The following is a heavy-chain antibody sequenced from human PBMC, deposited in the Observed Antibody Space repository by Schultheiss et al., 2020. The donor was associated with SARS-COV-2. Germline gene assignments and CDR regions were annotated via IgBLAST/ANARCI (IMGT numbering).Heavy chain of an antibody. J-gene: IGHJ4*02. CDR1: GYTFTSYD. V-gene: IGHV1-8*01. CDR3: AAVPIRQGPYYDSSGYPL. Sequence: ASVKVSCKASGYTFTSYDINWVRQATGQGLEWMGWMNPNSGNTGYAQKFQERVTITRDMSTSTAYMELSSLRSEDTAVYYCAAVPIRQGPYYDSSGYPLWGQGTLVTVSS. CDR2: MNPNSGNT. D-gene: IGHD3-22*01.